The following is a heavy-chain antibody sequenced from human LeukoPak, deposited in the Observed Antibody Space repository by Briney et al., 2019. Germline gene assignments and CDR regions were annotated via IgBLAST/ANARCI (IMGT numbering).Heavy chain of an antibody. CDR1: GYSFNSYG. CDR3: ARVGGARYYYYYDGMDV. J-gene: IGHJ6*02. V-gene: IGHV1-18*01. Sequence: GASVKVSCKASGYSFNSYGISWVRQAPGQGLEWMGWISTYNGETNYAQKFPGRVSMTTDTSTNTAYMELRSLRSDDSAVYYCARVGGARYYYYYDGMDVWGQGTRVTVSS. D-gene: IGHD3-16*01. CDR2: ISTYNGET.